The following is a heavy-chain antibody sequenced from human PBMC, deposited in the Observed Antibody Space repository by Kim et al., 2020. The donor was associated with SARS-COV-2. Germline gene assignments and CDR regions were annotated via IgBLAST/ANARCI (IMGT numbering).Heavy chain of an antibody. J-gene: IGHJ3*02. CDR1: GDSITTNY. Sequence: SETLSLTCTVSGDSITTNYWNWIRQPAGRGLEWIGRIYASGSTNYNPSLKSRVTMSVDTSKNQFSLKLSSVTAADTAMYYCARGRLGYCSGGSCYDDAFAICGQGTMVTVSS. CDR2: IYASGST. V-gene: IGHV4-4*07. D-gene: IGHD2-15*01. CDR3: ARGRLGYCSGGSCYDDAFAI.